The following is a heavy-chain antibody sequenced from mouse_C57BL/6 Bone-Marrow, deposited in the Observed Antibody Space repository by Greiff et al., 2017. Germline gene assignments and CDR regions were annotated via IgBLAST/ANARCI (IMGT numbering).Heavy chain of an antibody. CDR1: GFTFSSYG. J-gene: IGHJ2*01. V-gene: IGHV5-6*02. CDR3: VKRVTPMDY. CDR2: ISSGGSYT. Sequence: EVMLVESGGDLVKPGGSLKLSCAASGFTFSSYGMSWVRQTPDKRLEWVATISSGGSYTYYPDSVKGRFTISRDNAKNTLYLQMSSLKSEDTAMYYCVKRVTPMDYWGQGTTLTVSS. D-gene: IGHD2-1*01.